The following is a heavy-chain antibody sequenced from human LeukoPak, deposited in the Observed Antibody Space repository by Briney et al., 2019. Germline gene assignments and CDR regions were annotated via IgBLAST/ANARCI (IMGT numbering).Heavy chain of an antibody. V-gene: IGHV3-64D*06. CDR1: GFTFSSYA. CDR3: VRQLAVPGPGYFDL. Sequence: AGSLSLSCSASGFTFSSYAMHWVRQAPGKGLEYVSAISSNGGGPYYADSVKGRFTISRDNSKNTLFLQMSSLRAEDTAVYYCVRQLAVPGPGYFDLWGQGTTVTVSS. D-gene: IGHD6-19*01. J-gene: IGHJ6*02. CDR2: ISSNGGGP.